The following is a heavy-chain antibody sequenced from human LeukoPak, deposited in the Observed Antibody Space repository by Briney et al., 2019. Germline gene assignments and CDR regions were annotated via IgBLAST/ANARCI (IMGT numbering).Heavy chain of an antibody. CDR2: ISYDGSNK. CDR1: GFTFSSYG. J-gene: IGHJ4*02. D-gene: IGHD2/OR15-2a*01. Sequence: GRSLRLSCAASGFTFSSYGMHWVRQAPGKGLEWVAVISYDGSNKYYADSVKGRFTISRDNSKNTLYLQMNSLRAEDTAVYYCAKEGNSRSSNPTPPFVDYWGQGTLVTVSS. CDR3: AKEGNSRSSNPTPPFVDY. V-gene: IGHV3-30*18.